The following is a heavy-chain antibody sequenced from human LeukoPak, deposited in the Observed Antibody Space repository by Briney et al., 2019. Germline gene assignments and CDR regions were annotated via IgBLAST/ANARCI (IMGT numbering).Heavy chain of an antibody. CDR1: GFTFSSYA. J-gene: IGHJ4*02. V-gene: IGHV3-23*01. D-gene: IGHD3-22*01. Sequence: PGESLRLSCAASGFTFSSYALTWVRQAPGKGLEWVSTITGSDDRTYYADSVKGRFTISRDYSKNALHLQLNSLRAEDTAIYYRAKGPQLGSGYHPDYWGQGTLVTVSS. CDR3: AKGPQLGSGYHPDY. CDR2: ITGSDDRT.